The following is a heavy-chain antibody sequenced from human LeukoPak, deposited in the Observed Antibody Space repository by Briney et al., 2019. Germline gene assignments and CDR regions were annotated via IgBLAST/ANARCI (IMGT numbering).Heavy chain of an antibody. V-gene: IGHV2-70*04. CDR2: IDGDDDK. D-gene: IGHD3-10*01. CDR1: GFSLSTSGMR. Sequence: SGPALVKPTQTLTLSCTCSGFSLSTSGMRVSWIRQPPGKALEWLAGIDGDDDKFSSTSLKTRFTISKATSKTQVVLTMTNIDPVDTATYYCARTSRGSGSYYLPVDNWGQGTLVTVSS. J-gene: IGHJ4*02. CDR3: ARTSRGSGSYYLPVDN.